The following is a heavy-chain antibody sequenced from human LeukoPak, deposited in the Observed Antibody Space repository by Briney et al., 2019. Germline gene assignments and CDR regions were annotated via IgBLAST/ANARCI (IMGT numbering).Heavy chain of an antibody. CDR1: GGTFSSYA. J-gene: IGHJ6*02. Sequence: GSSVKVSCKASGGTFSSYAISWVRQAPGQGLEWMGWISAYNGNTNYAQKLQGRVTMTTDTPTSTAYMELRSLRSDDTAVYYCARVTYYDFWSGYYPSLYYYYGMDVWGQGTTVTVSS. CDR2: ISAYNGNT. CDR3: ARVTYYDFWSGYYPSLYYYYGMDV. D-gene: IGHD3-3*01. V-gene: IGHV1-18*01.